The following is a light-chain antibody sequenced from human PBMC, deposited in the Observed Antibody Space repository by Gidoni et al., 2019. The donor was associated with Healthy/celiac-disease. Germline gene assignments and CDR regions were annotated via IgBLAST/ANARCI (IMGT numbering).Light chain of an antibody. V-gene: IGKV1-8*01. CDR1: QGISSY. Sequence: AIRITQSPSSLSASTGDRVTITCRASQGISSYLAWYQQKPGKPPKLLIYAASTLQSGVPSRFSGSGSGTDFTLTISCLQSEDFATYYCQQYYSYPPLTFGGGTKVEIK. J-gene: IGKJ4*01. CDR3: QQYYSYPPLT. CDR2: AAS.